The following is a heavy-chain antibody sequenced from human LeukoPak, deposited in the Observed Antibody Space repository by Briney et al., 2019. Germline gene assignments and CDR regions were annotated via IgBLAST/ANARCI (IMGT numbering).Heavy chain of an antibody. D-gene: IGHD3-3*01. J-gene: IGHJ6*02. V-gene: IGHV3-21*01. CDR3: ARDQGGRSGYDYGMDV. CDR2: ISSSSSYI. CDR1: GFTFSSYS. Sequence: GGSLRLSCAASGFTFSSYSMNWVRQAPGKGLQWLSSISSSSSYIYYADSVKGRFTISRDNAKNSLYLQMNSLRAEDTAVYYCARDQGGRSGYDYGMDVWGQGTTVTVSS.